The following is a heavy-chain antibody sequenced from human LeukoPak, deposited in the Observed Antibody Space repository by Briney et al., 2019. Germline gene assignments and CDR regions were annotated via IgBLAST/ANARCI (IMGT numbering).Heavy chain of an antibody. J-gene: IGHJ4*02. D-gene: IGHD6-19*01. CDR1: GGSMSPYH. CDR3: ARRQWLVPFDY. CDR2: IYYSGST. V-gene: IGHV4-59*12. Sequence: SETLSLTCTVSGGSMSPYHWGWIRQPPGKGLEWTGYIYYSGSTNYNPSLKSRVTISVDTSKNQFSLKLSSVTAADTAVYYCARRQWLVPFDYWGQGTLVTVSS.